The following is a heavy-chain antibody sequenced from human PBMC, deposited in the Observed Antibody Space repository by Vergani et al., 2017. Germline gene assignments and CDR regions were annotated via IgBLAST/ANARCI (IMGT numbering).Heavy chain of an antibody. D-gene: IGHD3-22*01. CDR3: AKVGRGVTMIVVVLTWFDP. J-gene: IGHJ5*02. CDR2: ISGSGGST. CDR1: GFTFSSYG. V-gene: IGHV3-23*04. Sequence: VQLVESGGGVVQPGRSLRLSCAASGFTFSSYGMHWVRQAPGKGLEWVSAISGSGGSTYYADSVKGRFTISRDNSKNTLYLQMNSLRAEDTAVYYCAKVGRGVTMIVVVLTWFDPWGQGTLVTVSS.